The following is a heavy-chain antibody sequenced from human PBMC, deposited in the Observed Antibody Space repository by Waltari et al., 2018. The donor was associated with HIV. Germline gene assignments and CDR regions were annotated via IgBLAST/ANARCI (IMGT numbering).Heavy chain of an antibody. CDR3: ARGVSPDHLWASYPDF. Sequence: HVELQQWGTGGLKTSDTLSLKCAVYGESFSDYLLQPHQSFDPYNWNWSRQPPGKGLAWIGEIYHNENTNPNPSLKSRLSMSINTIKKQFSLKLISVTVADTAVYYCARGVSPDHLWASYPDFWGQGTLVTVSS. V-gene: IGHV4-34*01. CDR2: IYHNENT. CDR1: GESFSDYLLQPHQSFDPYN. J-gene: IGHJ4*02. D-gene: IGHD3-16*02.